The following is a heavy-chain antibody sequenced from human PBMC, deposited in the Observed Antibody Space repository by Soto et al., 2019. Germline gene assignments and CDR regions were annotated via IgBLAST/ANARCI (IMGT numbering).Heavy chain of an antibody. D-gene: IGHD1-26*01. CDR1: GGSISSSSYY. CDR3: ARRGRVSYHYYSYYMDV. J-gene: IGHJ6*03. Sequence: PSETLSLTCTVSGGSISSSSYYWGWIRQPPGKGLEWIGSIYYSGSTYYNPSLKSRVTISVETSKNQFSLKLSSVTAADTAVYYCARRGRVSYHYYSYYMDVWCKGTTLTVSS. V-gene: IGHV4-39*01. CDR2: IYYSGST.